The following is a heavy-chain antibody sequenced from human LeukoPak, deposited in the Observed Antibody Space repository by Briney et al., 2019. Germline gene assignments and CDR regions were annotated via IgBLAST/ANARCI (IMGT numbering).Heavy chain of an antibody. V-gene: IGHV4-59*01. Sequence: SETLSLTCSVSGTSISSYYWTWIRQPPGKGLEWIGYIHYSGRTKYNPSLKSRVTISAETSKNQFSLKLSSVNAADTAVYYCASRTPNRGDYIPYFDYWGQGTLVTVSS. D-gene: IGHD4-17*01. CDR3: ASRTPNRGDYIPYFDY. CDR2: IHYSGRT. CDR1: GTSISSYY. J-gene: IGHJ4*02.